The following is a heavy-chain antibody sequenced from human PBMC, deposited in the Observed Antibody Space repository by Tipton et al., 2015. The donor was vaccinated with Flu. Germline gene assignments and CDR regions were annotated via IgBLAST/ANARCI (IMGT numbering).Heavy chain of an antibody. CDR2: IYPSGTT. J-gene: IGHJ5*02. V-gene: IGHV4-39*01. CDR1: SGSIRSTNYF. CDR3: ARPTVTAGFDP. Sequence: GLVKPSETLSLTCTVSSGSIRSTNYFCAWIRQPPGKRLELIGSIYPSGTTYYNPSLKSRVTISVDTSKSQFSLMLRSVTAADTAVYYCARPTVTAGFDPWGQGTLVTVSS. D-gene: IGHD4-17*01.